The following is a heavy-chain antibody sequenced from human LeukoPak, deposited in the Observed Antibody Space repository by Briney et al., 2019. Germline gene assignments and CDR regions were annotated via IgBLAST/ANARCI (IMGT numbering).Heavy chain of an antibody. D-gene: IGHD3-9*01. CDR3: ARAKNDILTGYYYYGMDV. Sequence: GASVKVSCKASGYTFSNYDINWVRQAPGQGLEWMGWMNPNSHNTGYAQKFQGRVTMTIDTSITTAYMELSSLRSDDTAVYYCARAKNDILTGYYYYGMDVWGQGTTVTVSS. J-gene: IGHJ6*02. CDR1: GYTFSNYD. CDR2: MNPNSHNT. V-gene: IGHV1-8*01.